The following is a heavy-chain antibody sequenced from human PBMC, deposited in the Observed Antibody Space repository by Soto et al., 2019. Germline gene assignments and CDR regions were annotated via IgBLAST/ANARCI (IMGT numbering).Heavy chain of an antibody. D-gene: IGHD3-16*02. J-gene: IGHJ4*02. CDR2: ISGSGGST. V-gene: IGHV3-23*01. CDR3: EKVGGTFGGVIVRRGDY. CDR1: GFTFSSYA. Sequence: GGSLRLSCAASGFTFSSYAMSWVRQAPGKGLEWVSAISGSGGSTYYADSVKGRFNISRDNSKNTLYLQMNGLRAEDTAVYYCEKVGGTFGGVIVRRGDYWGQGTLVTVSS.